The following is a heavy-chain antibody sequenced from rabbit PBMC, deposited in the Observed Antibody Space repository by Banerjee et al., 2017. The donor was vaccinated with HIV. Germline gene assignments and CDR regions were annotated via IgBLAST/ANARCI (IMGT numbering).Heavy chain of an antibody. CDR1: GFDFSSIA. V-gene: IGHV1S45*01. D-gene: IGHD1-1*01. J-gene: IGHJ4*01. CDR3: VRGTYASSSGYFNL. CDR2: IYGGSSGSS. Sequence: QEQLEESGGDLVKPEGSLTLTCTASGFDFSSIAMCWVRQAPGKGLEWIACIYGGSSGSSYYASWAKGRFTISKTSSTTVTLQMTSLTVADTATYFCVRGTYASSSGYFNLWGQGTLVTVS.